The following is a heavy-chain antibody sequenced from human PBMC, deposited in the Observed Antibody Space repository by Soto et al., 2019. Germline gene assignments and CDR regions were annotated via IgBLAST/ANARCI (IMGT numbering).Heavy chain of an antibody. J-gene: IGHJ4*02. D-gene: IGHD5-18*01. Sequence: PSETLSLTCAVSGGSISSGGYYWGWIRQPPGKGLEWIGNIYYSGNTYYNPSLKSRVTISMDRSKNQFSLKLSSVTAADTAVYYCSRGILVWGQGTLVTVSS. CDR3: SRGILV. V-gene: IGHV4-39*01. CDR2: IYYSGNT. CDR1: GGSISSGGYY.